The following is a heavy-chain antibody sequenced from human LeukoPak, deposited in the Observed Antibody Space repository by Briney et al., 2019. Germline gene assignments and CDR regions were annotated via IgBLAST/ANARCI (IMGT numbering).Heavy chain of an antibody. CDR2: ISGSGGST. CDR3: AKDANWYEDAFDI. V-gene: IGHV3-23*01. CDR1: GFTFSNSA. J-gene: IGHJ3*02. D-gene: IGHD1-1*01. Sequence: GGSLRLSCAASGFTFSNSAMSWVRQAPGKGLEWVSAISGSGGSTYYADSVKGRFTISRDNSKNTLYLQMNSLRAEDTAVYYCAKDANWYEDAFDIWGQGTMVTVSS.